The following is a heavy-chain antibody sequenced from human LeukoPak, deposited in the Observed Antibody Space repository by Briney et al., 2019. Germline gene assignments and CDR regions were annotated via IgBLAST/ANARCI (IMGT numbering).Heavy chain of an antibody. Sequence: SETLSLTCAVYGGSFSDYSWSWIRQPPGKGLEWIGEINPSGGTNHNPSSMSRGSMSVETSKNRISLRVSSVTAADTAVYYCARDGYSYSINDWSRTGLGAYPTKYYYYMDVWGKGTTVTVSS. CDR3: ARDGYSYSINDWSRTGLGAYPTKYYYYMDV. D-gene: IGHD5-18*01. CDR1: GGSFSDYS. J-gene: IGHJ6*03. CDR2: INPSGGT. V-gene: IGHV4-34*01.